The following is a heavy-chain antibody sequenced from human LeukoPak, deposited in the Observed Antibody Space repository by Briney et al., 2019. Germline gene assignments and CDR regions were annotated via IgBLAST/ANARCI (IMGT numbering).Heavy chain of an antibody. Sequence: PSETLSLTCAVYGGSFSGYYWSWIRQPPGKGLEWIGEINHSGSTNYNPSLKSRVTISVDTSKNQFSLKLSSVTAADTAVYYCAIPGSVAYRAPRRNDAFGIWGQGTMVTVSS. CDR1: GGSFSGYY. V-gene: IGHV4-34*01. D-gene: IGHD2-8*02. J-gene: IGHJ3*02. CDR3: AIPGSVAYRAPRRNDAFGI. CDR2: INHSGST.